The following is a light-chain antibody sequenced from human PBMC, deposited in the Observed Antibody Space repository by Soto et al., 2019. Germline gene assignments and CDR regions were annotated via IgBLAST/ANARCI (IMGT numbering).Light chain of an antibody. V-gene: IGKV4-1*01. CDR1: QTVLRSSNNKNH. CDR2: WAT. Sequence: DIVMTQSPDSLAVSLGERGTINCKSSQTVLRSSNNKNHLAWYQQKPGRAPKMLVSWATTRESGVPDRFSGSGSGTDFTLNISSVQAEDVAVYYCQHYYTVPVTFGQGTRLEIK. CDR3: QHYYTVPVT. J-gene: IGKJ5*01.